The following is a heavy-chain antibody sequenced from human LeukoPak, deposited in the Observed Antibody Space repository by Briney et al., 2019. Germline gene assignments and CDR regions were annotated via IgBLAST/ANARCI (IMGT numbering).Heavy chain of an antibody. Sequence: SETLSLTCTVPGGSISSSSYYWGWIRQPPGKGLEWIGSIYYSGSTYYNPSLKSRVTISVDTSKNQFSLKLSSVTAADTAVYYCARLVFSLSYYGSWDSPVIDYWGQGTLVTVSS. CDR1: GGSISSSSYY. CDR2: IYYSGST. J-gene: IGHJ4*02. CDR3: ARLVFSLSYYGSWDSPVIDY. D-gene: IGHD3-10*01. V-gene: IGHV4-39*01.